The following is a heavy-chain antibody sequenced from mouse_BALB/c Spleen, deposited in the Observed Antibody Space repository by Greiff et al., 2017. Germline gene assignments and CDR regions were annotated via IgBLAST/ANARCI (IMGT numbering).Heavy chain of an antibody. V-gene: IGHV1-69*02. D-gene: IGHD1-1*01. CDR2: IYPSDSYT. CDR1: GYTFTSYW. CDR3: TRGSSYWYFDV. Sequence: DQLQQPGAELVRPGASVKLSCKASGYTFTSYWINWVKQRPGQGLEWIGNIYPSDSYTNYNQKFKDKATLTVDKSSSTAYMQLSSPTSEDSAVYYCTRGSSYWYFDVWGAGTTVTVSS. J-gene: IGHJ1*01.